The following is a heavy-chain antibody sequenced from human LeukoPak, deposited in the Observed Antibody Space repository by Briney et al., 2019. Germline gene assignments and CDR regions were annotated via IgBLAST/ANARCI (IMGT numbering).Heavy chain of an antibody. CDR1: GGSISSYY. Sequence: SETLSLTCTVSGGSISSYYWSWIRQPPGKGLEWIGYIYYSGSTNYNPSLKSRVTISVDTSKNQFSLKLSSVTAADTAVYYCARESDYVAFDIWGQGTMVTVSS. V-gene: IGHV4-59*01. J-gene: IGHJ3*02. CDR3: ARESDYVAFDI. CDR2: IYYSGST. D-gene: IGHD4-17*01.